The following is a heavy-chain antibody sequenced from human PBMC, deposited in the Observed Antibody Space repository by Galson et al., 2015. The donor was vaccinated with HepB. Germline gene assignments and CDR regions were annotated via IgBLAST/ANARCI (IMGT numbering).Heavy chain of an antibody. Sequence: SLRLSCAASGFTFSDYYMSWIRQAPGKGLEWVSYISSGSTIYYADSVKGRFTISRDNAKNSLYLQMNSLRAEDTAVYYCAREQYYDFWSGLSGDGMDVWGQGTTVTVSS. CDR2: ISSGSTI. CDR3: AREQYYDFWSGLSGDGMDV. J-gene: IGHJ6*02. V-gene: IGHV3-11*01. CDR1: GFTFSDYY. D-gene: IGHD3-3*01.